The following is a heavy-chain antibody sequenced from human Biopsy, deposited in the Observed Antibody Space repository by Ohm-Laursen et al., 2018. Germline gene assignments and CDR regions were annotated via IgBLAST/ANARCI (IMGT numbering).Heavy chain of an antibody. Sequence: TLSLTCTVSRGSISSYYWSWIRQPPGKGLEWIGYMSNSGSTNYNPSLQSRVSISVDTSRNQVSLTLSSVTAADTAVYYCARDSGILNYGNFKYYHYYGMDVWGQGTKVTVSS. J-gene: IGHJ6*02. CDR1: RGSISSYY. D-gene: IGHD4-11*01. V-gene: IGHV4-59*01. CDR3: ARDSGILNYGNFKYYHYYGMDV. CDR2: MSNSGST.